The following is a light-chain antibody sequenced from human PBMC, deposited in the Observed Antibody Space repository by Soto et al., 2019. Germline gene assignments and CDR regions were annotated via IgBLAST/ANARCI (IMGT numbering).Light chain of an antibody. CDR3: QQYHNWPPQYT. Sequence: EIVMTQSPASLSVSPGDGASLSCWASQSVASNVAWYQQKPGQGPRLLIHGASTRAAGVPAMFSGSGSGTDFTLTISSLQSEDFAVYFCQQYHNWPPQYTFGQGTELQIK. V-gene: IGKV3-15*01. J-gene: IGKJ2*01. CDR2: GAS. CDR1: QSVASN.